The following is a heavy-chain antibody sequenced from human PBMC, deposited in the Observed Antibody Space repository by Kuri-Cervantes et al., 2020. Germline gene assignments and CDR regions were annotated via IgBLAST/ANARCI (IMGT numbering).Heavy chain of an antibody. D-gene: IGHD2-8*02. CDR1: GFTFSSYW. J-gene: IGHJ3*02. CDR3: ARLSGYELVSGRGDPSDI. Sequence: GESLKISCAASGFTFSSYWMSWVRQAPGKGLEWVANIKQDGSEKYYVDSVKGRFTISRDNAKNSLYLQMNSLRAEDTAVYYCARLSGYELVSGRGDPSDIWGQGTKVTVSS. V-gene: IGHV3-7*01. CDR2: IKQDGSEK.